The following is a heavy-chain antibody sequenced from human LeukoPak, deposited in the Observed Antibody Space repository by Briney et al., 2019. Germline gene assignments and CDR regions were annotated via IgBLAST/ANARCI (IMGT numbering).Heavy chain of an antibody. Sequence: MPSGTLSLTCAVSGGSISSSNWWSWVRQPPGKGLEWIGEIYHSGSTNYNPSLKSRVTISVDKSKNQFPLKLSSVTAADTAVYYCATHSSGYYYGYFQHWGQGTLVTVSS. CDR3: ATHSSGYYYGYFQH. D-gene: IGHD3-22*01. CDR1: GGSISSSNW. V-gene: IGHV4-4*02. CDR2: IYHSGST. J-gene: IGHJ1*01.